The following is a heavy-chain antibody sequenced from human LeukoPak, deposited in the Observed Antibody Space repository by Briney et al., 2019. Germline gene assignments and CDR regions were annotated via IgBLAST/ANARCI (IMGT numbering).Heavy chain of an antibody. CDR1: GVSINPYY. J-gene: IGHJ4*02. D-gene: IGHD2-15*01. V-gene: IGHV4-59*01. Sequence: PSETLSLTCTVSGVSINPYYWNWIRQPPGKGLEWIGYIYYSGSAKYNPPLKSRITMSVDTSKNQFSLTLSSVTAADTAVYYCARGPHCSGGSCQFADYWGQGTLVTVSS. CDR3: ARGPHCSGGSCQFADY. CDR2: IYYSGSA.